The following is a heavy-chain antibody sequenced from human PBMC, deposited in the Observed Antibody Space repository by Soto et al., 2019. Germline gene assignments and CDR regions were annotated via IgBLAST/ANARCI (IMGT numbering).Heavy chain of an antibody. J-gene: IGHJ4*02. CDR1: GFTFSSYS. Sequence: EVQLVESGGGLVQPGGSLRLSCAASGFTFSSYSMNWVRQAPGKGLEWVSYISSSSSTIYYADSVKGRFTISRDNAKNXXYLQMNSLRAEDTAVYYCARVMYYYDSSGYFPIDYWGQGTLVTVSS. V-gene: IGHV3-48*01. CDR2: ISSSSSTI. CDR3: ARVMYYYDSSGYFPIDY. D-gene: IGHD3-22*01.